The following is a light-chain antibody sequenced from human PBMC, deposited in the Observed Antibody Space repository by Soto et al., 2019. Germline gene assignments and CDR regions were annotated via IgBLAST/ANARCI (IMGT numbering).Light chain of an antibody. CDR1: QALSNY. V-gene: IGKV1-9*01. Sequence: DIQFTQSPSVLSASVGDTVTITCRASQALSNYLAWYQQKPGKAPDLLIYSASTLQSGVPSRFSGSGSETEFSLTIRALQPEAFANYYCQQLSRYPLAFGGGTKVDIK. J-gene: IGKJ4*01. CDR3: QQLSRYPLA. CDR2: SAS.